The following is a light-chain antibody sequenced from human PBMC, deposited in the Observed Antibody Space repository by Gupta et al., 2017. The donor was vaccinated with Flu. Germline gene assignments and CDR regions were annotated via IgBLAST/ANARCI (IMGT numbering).Light chain of an antibody. V-gene: IGKV3-15*01. CDR2: GAS. J-gene: IGKJ1*01. Sequence: QSVSSNLAWYQQKPGQAPRLLIYGASTRATGIPARFSGSGSGTEFTLTISSLQSEDFAVYYCQQYNNWPGTFGQGTKVEIK. CDR1: QSVSSN. CDR3: QQYNNWPGT.